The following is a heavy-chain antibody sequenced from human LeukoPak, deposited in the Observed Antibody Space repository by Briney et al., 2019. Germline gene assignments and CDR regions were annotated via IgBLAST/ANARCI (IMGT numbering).Heavy chain of an antibody. CDR1: GGSISPYF. J-gene: IGHJ5*02. V-gene: IGHV4-59*01. D-gene: IGHD3-10*01. CDR2: IAYGGST. CDR3: ARDDYRGVTNFDP. Sequence: SETLALTCTVSGGSISPYFWSWIRQPPGKGLEWIGYIAYGGSTNYNPSLKSRITISVDTSKNQFSLRLTSVTAADTAVYYCARDDYRGVTNFDPWAREPWSPSPQ.